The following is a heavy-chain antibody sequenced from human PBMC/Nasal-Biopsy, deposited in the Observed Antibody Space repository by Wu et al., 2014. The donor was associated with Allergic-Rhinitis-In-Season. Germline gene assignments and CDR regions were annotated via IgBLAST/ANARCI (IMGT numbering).Heavy chain of an antibody. V-gene: IGHV3-23*01. D-gene: IGHD3-10*01. CDR1: GFTFSSYA. CDR3: AGVLINHWDFDL. Sequence: LRLSCAASGFTFSSYAMNWVRQAPGKGLEWVSGISNSGGSTYYADSVKGRFTISRDNSRNTLYLQMNSLRAEDTAVYYCAGVLINHWDFDLWGRGILVTVSS. CDR2: ISNSGGST. J-gene: IGHJ2*01.